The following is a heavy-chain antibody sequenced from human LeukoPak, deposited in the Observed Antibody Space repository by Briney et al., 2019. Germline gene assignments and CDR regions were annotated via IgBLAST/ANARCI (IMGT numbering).Heavy chain of an antibody. D-gene: IGHD3-10*01. CDR1: GFTFSSYS. V-gene: IGHV3-21*01. Sequence: GGSLRLSCAASGFTFSSYSMNWVRQAPGKGLEWVSSSSSSSAYIYHADSVKGRFTISRDNAENSLYLQMNSLRAEDTAVYYCTRASGYYYYYGMDVWGQGTTATVSS. CDR3: TRASGYYYYYGMDV. CDR2: SSSSSAYI. J-gene: IGHJ6*02.